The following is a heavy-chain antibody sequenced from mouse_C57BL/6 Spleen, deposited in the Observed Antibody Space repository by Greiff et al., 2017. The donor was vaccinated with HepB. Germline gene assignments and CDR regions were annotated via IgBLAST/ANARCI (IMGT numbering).Heavy chain of an antibody. D-gene: IGHD1-1*01. CDR3: ARSKGTTVVYYAMDY. J-gene: IGHJ4*01. V-gene: IGHV1-53*01. CDR2: INPSNGGT. Sequence: QVQLQQPGTELVKPGASVKLSCKASGYTFTSYWMHWVKQRPGQGLEWIGNINPSNGGTNYNEKFKSKATLTVDKSSSTAYMQLSSLTSEDYAVYYCARSKGTTVVYYAMDYWGQGTSVTVSS. CDR1: GYTFTSYW.